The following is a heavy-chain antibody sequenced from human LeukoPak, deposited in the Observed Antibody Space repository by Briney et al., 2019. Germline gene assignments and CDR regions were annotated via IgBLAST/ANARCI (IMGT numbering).Heavy chain of an antibody. CDR3: AKEHGSGSYYYDY. D-gene: IGHD3-10*01. Sequence: SGGSLRLSCAASGFTFNNYAMSWVRQAPGKGLEWVSAISGSGGSTYYADSVKGRLTISRDNSKNTMYLQMNSLRTEDTALYYCAKEHGSGSYYYDYWGQGTLVTVSS. J-gene: IGHJ4*02. CDR1: GFTFNNYA. CDR2: ISGSGGST. V-gene: IGHV3-23*01.